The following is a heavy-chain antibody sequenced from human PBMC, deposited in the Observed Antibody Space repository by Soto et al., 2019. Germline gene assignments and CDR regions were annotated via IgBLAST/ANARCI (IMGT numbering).Heavy chain of an antibody. CDR2: IRSKAYGATT. CDR3: AIVQGPSGNDDFYARNG. Sequence: GGSLRLSCVASGFTFGDYTMSWFRQAPGGGLEWVSFIRSKAYGATTEYAASVKGRFTISRDDSKSIAYLQMNSLKSQDTSVYYRAIVQGPSGNDDFYARNGWGPGTTVTVSS. D-gene: IGHD5-12*01. J-gene: IGHJ6*02. V-gene: IGHV3-49*03. CDR1: GFTFGDYT.